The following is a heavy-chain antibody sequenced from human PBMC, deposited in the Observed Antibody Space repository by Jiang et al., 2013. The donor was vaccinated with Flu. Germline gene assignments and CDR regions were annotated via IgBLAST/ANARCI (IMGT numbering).Heavy chain of an antibody. J-gene: IGHJ4*02. V-gene: IGHV4-59*01. Sequence: GLVKPSETLSLTCTVSGGSISSYYWSWIRQPPRKGLEWIGYIYYSGSTNYNPSLKSRVTISVDTSKNQFSLKLSSVTAADTAVYYCARANGDYGSGSLFDYWGQGTLVTVSS. CDR1: GGSISSYY. CDR3: ARANGDYGSGSLFDY. CDR2: IYYSGST. D-gene: IGHD3-10*01.